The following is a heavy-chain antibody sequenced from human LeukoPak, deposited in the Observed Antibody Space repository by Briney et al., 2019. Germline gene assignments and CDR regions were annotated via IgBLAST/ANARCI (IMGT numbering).Heavy chain of an antibody. V-gene: IGHV1-18*01. J-gene: IGHJ4*02. CDR2: ISTYNGDT. D-gene: IGHD2-2*01. CDR1: GYTFTTYG. CDR3: ALIPYCTTATCYYFDY. Sequence: ASVNVSCETSGYTFTTYGISWVRQAPGQGLEWMGWISTYNGDTNYAQKLQGRVTMTADTSTSTTYMELRSLRSDDTAVYYCALIPYCTTATCYYFDYWGQGTLVTVSS.